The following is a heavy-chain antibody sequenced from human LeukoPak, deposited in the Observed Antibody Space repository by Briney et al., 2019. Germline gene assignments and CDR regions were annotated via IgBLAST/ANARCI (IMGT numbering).Heavy chain of an antibody. J-gene: IGHJ4*02. CDR1: GFTFSRHG. CDR2: ISGSGDTT. Sequence: GGSLRLSCAASGFTFSRHGMNWVRQAPGKGLEWVSGISGSGDTTYYADSVKGRFTISRDNAKNTLYLQMNSLRDEDTAVFYCARSRYDYIWGIDYWGQGALVTISS. D-gene: IGHD3-16*01. V-gene: IGHV3-23*01. CDR3: ARSRYDYIWGIDY.